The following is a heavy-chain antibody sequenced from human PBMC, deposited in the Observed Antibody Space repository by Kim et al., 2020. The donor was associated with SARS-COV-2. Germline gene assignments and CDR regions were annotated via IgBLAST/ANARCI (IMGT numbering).Heavy chain of an antibody. Sequence: SETLSLTCAVSGGSISSSNWWSWVRQPPGKGLEWIGEIYHSGSTNYNPSLKSRVTISVDKSKNQFSLKLSSVTAADTAVYYCAREIGPGIAAAATGYGMDVWGQGTTVTVSS. J-gene: IGHJ6*02. CDR1: GGSISSSNW. V-gene: IGHV4-4*02. D-gene: IGHD6-13*01. CDR2: IYHSGST. CDR3: AREIGPGIAAAATGYGMDV.